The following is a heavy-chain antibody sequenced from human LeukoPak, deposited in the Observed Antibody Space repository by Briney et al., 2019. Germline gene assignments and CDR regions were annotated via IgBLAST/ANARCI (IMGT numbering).Heavy chain of an antibody. D-gene: IGHD3-10*01. Sequence: PSETLSLTCTVSGYSISSGYYWGWIRQPPGKGLEWIGSIYHSGSTYYNPSLKSRVTMSVDTSKNQFSLKLSSATAADTAVHYCARDQYYYGSGSLYMDVWGKGTTVTISS. V-gene: IGHV4-38-2*02. J-gene: IGHJ6*03. CDR1: GYSISSGYY. CDR3: ARDQYYYGSGSLYMDV. CDR2: IYHSGST.